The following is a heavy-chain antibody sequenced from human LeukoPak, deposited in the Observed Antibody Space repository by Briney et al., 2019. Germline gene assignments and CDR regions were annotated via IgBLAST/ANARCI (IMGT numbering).Heavy chain of an antibody. V-gene: IGHV4-30-4*01. CDR3: GRATALLYYYYGMDV. J-gene: IGHJ6*04. CDR1: GGSISSGDYY. Sequence: PSQTLSLTCTVSGGSISSGDYYWSWIRQPPGKGLEWIGYIYYSGSTYYNPSLKSRVTISVDTSKNQFSLKLSSVTAADTAVYYCGRATALLYYYYGMDVWGKGTTVTVSS. D-gene: IGHD5-12*01. CDR2: IYYSGST.